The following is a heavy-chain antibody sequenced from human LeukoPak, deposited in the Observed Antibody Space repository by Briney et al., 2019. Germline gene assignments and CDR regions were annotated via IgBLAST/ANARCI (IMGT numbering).Heavy chain of an antibody. J-gene: IGHJ2*01. V-gene: IGHV4-61*02. CDR1: GVSISYATYQ. D-gene: IGHD5-18*01. CDR3: AREVRGYSYGYRPTELYWYIDV. Sequence: PSETLSLTCTVSGVSISYATYQWTWIRQSAGKGLEWIGLISKSGTTNYNPSHKSRVTISIDTTKNQFSLKLSSVTAADTAVYYCAREVRGYSYGYRPTELYWYIDVWGRGTLVTVSS. CDR2: ISKSGTT.